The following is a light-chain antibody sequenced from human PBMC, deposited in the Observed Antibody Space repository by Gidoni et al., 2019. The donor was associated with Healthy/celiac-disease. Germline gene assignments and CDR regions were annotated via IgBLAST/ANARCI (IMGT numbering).Light chain of an antibody. CDR1: QSISSS. CDR2: AAS. V-gene: IGKV1-39*01. J-gene: IGKJ1*01. CDR3: QQSYSSLPWT. Sequence: DIQMTQSPSSLSASLGDRVTITCRASQSISSSLNWYQQKPGKAPKLLIYAASSLQSGVPSRFSCSGSGTDFTLTNSSLQPGGFATYHCQQSYSSLPWTFGQGTKVEIK.